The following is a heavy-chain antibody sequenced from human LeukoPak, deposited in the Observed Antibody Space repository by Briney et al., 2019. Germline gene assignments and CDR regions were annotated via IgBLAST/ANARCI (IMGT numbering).Heavy chain of an antibody. CDR2: IYYSGST. Sequence: PSETLSLTCTVSGGSISSYYWSWIRQPPGKGLEWIGCIYYSGSTNYNPSLKSRVTISVDTSKNQFSLKLSSVTAADTAVYYCARGSGSSWPYYYYYGMDVWGQGTTVTVSS. CDR3: ARGSGSSWPYYYYYGMDV. D-gene: IGHD6-13*01. J-gene: IGHJ6*02. CDR1: GGSISSYY. V-gene: IGHV4-59*01.